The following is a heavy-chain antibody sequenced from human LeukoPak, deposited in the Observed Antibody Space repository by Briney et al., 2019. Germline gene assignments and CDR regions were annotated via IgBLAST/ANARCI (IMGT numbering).Heavy chain of an antibody. D-gene: IGHD3-3*01. V-gene: IGHV1-69*13. CDR2: IIPIFGTA. CDR1: GGTFSSYA. Sequence: SVKVSCKASGGTFSSYAISWVRQAPGQGLEWMGGIIPIFGTANYAQKFQGRVTITADEFTSTAYMELSSLRSEDTAVYYCARVPFWSGSPFDYWGQGTLVTVSS. CDR3: ARVPFWSGSPFDY. J-gene: IGHJ4*02.